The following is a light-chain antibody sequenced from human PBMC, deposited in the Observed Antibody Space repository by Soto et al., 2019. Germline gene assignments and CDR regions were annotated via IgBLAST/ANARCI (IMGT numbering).Light chain of an antibody. J-gene: IGLJ1*01. CDR3: GTWDSSLRAL. CDR2: EDS. CDR1: SSNVGTHG. Sequence: QSVLTQPPSVSAAPGQEVTISCSGNSSNVGTHGVSWFQQLPGKAPKLLIYEDSQRPSGIPERFSGSKSGTSATLGITGLQTGDEADYYCGTWDSSLRALFGSGTKVTVL. V-gene: IGLV1-51*02.